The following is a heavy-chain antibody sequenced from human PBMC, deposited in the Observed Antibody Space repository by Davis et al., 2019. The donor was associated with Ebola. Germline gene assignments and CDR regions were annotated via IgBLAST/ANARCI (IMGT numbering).Heavy chain of an antibody. J-gene: IGHJ4*02. V-gene: IGHV1-18*01. Sequence: AASVKVSCKASGYTFTSYGISWVRQAPGQGLEWMGWISGYNGNTNYAQKFQGRVTMTTDTSTSTAYMELRSLRSDDTAVYYCARDVYDSSGYYYDFWGQGTLVTVSS. CDR3: ARDVYDSSGYYYDF. CDR2: ISGYNGNT. CDR1: GYTFTSYG. D-gene: IGHD3-22*01.